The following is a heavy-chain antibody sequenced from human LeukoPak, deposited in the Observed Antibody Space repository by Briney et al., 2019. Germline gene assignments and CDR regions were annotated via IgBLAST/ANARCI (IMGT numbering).Heavy chain of an antibody. CDR1: GGSLSGYY. CDR2: INHSGST. J-gene: IGHJ5*02. D-gene: IGHD6-6*01. V-gene: IGHV4-34*01. CDR3: ARKRIAARHWFDP. Sequence: SETLSLTCAVYGGSLSGYYWSWIRQPPGKGLEWIGEINHSGSTNYNPSLKSRVTISVDTSKNQFPLKLSSVTAADTAVYYCARKRIAARHWFDPWGQGTLVTVSS.